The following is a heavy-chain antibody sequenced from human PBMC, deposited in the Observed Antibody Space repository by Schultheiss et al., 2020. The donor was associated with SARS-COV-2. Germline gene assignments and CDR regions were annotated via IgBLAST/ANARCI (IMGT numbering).Heavy chain of an antibody. J-gene: IGHJ4*02. CDR1: GFTFSSYA. CDR3: AKDGGYDWIDY. D-gene: IGHD5-12*01. CDR2: IWYDGSNK. V-gene: IGHV3-30*02. Sequence: GGSLRLSCAASGFTFSSYAMSWVRQAPGKGLEWVAVIWYDGSNKYYADSVKGRFTISRDNSKNTLYLQMNSLRAEDTAVYYCAKDGGYDWIDYWGQGTLVTVSS.